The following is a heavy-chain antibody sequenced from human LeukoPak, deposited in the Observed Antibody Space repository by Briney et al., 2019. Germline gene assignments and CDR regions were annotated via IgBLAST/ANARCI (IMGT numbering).Heavy chain of an antibody. J-gene: IGHJ5*02. Sequence: GGSLRLSCVASGFSFSNYWMNWVRLAPGKGLEWVANIKQDGSQKYYVDSVKGRSTISRDNAKNSLYLQMNSLRAEDTAVYYCATDGSGGSTQYNWFDPWGQGTLVTVSS. V-gene: IGHV3-7*01. CDR2: IKQDGSQK. CDR3: ATDGSGGSTQYNWFDP. CDR1: GFSFSNYW. D-gene: IGHD1-26*01.